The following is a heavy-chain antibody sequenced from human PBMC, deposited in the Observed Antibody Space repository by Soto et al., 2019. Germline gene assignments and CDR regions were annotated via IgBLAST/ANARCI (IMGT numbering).Heavy chain of an antibody. D-gene: IGHD3-10*01. CDR3: ARGWSVVRGVTNWFYP. J-gene: IGHJ5*02. V-gene: IGHV3-7*01. CDR2: IKQDGSEK. CDR1: GFTFSSYW. Sequence: GGSLRLSCAASGFTFSSYWMSWVRQAPGKGLEWVANIKQDGSEKYYVDSVKGRFTISRDNAKNSLYLQMNSLRAEDTAVYYCARGWSVVRGVTNWFYPWGQGTLVTVSS.